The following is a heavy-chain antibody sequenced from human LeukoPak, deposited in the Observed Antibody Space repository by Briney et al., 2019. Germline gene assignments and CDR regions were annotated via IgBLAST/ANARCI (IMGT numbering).Heavy chain of an antibody. CDR3: AKSTEVLRYFDWLLSPFDY. D-gene: IGHD3-9*01. J-gene: IGHJ4*02. V-gene: IGHV4-38-2*01. CDR1: GYSISSGYY. Sequence: SETLSLTCAVSGYSISSGYYWGWIRQPPGKGLEWIGGIYHSGSTYYNPSLKSRVTISVDTSKNQFSLKLSSVTAADTAVYYCAKSTEVLRYFDWLLSPFDYWGQGTLVTVSS. CDR2: IYHSGST.